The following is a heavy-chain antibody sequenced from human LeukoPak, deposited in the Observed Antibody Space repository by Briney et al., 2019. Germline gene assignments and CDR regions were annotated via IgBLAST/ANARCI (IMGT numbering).Heavy chain of an antibody. D-gene: IGHD2-15*01. J-gene: IGHJ5*02. Sequence: SVKVSCKASGGTFSSYAISWVRQAPGQGLEWMGGIIPIFGTANYAQKFQGRVTITADESTSTAYMELSSLRSEDTGVYYCARSGYCSGGSCRNWFDPWGQGTLVTVSS. CDR3: ARSGYCSGGSCRNWFDP. CDR1: GGTFSSYA. CDR2: IIPIFGTA. V-gene: IGHV1-69*01.